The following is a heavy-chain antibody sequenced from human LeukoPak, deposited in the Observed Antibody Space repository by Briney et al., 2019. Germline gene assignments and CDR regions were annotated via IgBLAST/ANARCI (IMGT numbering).Heavy chain of an antibody. V-gene: IGHV1-8*01. CDR3: ARGLIDESSGWSYYYYYGMDV. CDR1: GYTFTSYD. CDR2: MNPNSGNT. J-gene: IGHJ6*02. D-gene: IGHD6-19*01. Sequence: ASVNVSCKASGYTFTSYDINWVRQATGQGLEWMGWMNPNSGNTGYAQKFQGRVTMTRNTSISTAYMELSSLRSEDTAVYYCARGLIDESSGWSYYYYYGMDVWGQGTTVTVSS.